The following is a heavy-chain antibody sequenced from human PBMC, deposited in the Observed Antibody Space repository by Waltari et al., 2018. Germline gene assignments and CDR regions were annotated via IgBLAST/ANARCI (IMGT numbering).Heavy chain of an antibody. CDR3: AIKRESSASGFDY. D-gene: IGHD6-19*01. Sequence: QLQLQESGPGLVKSSETLSFTCPVSGGSIRSSSYYWGWIRQPPGKGLEWIGSIYYSGSTYYTPSLKSRVTISVDTSKNQFSLKLSSVTAADTAVYYCAIKRESSASGFDYWGQGTLVTVSS. CDR1: GGSIRSSSYY. V-gene: IGHV4-39*01. CDR2: IYYSGST. J-gene: IGHJ4*02.